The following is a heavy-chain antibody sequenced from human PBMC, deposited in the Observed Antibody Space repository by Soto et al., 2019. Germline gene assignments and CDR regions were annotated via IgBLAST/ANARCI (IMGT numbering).Heavy chain of an antibody. D-gene: IGHD3-22*01. V-gene: IGHV1-69*13. CDR1: GGTFSSYA. CDR2: IIPIFGTA. CDR3: ARDSSGQSSDYYYGMDV. Sequence: GASVKVSCKASGGTFSSYAISWVRQAPGQGLEWMGGIIPIFGTANYAQKFQGRVTITADESTSTAYMELSSLRSEDTAVYYCARDSSGQSSDYYYGMDVWGQGTTVTVSS. J-gene: IGHJ6*02.